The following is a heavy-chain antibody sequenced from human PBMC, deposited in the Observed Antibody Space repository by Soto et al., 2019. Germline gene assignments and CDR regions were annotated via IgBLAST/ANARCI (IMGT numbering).Heavy chain of an antibody. CDR2: ISATGGST. CDR1: GFTFTSYA. D-gene: IGHD2-2*01. CDR3: EKGGYCTSISRPRWFDP. Sequence: GGSLRLSCAASGFTFTSYAMSWVRQAPGKGLEWVSGISATGGSTYYADSVKGRFTISRDNSRNTLYLQMNSLRAEDTALYYCEKGGYCTSISRPRWFDPWGKGTLVTVPS. V-gene: IGHV3-23*01. J-gene: IGHJ5*02.